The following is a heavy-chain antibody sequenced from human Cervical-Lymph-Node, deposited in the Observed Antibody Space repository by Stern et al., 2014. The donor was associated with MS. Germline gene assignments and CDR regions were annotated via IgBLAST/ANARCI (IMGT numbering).Heavy chain of an antibody. J-gene: IGHJ3*02. Sequence: MQLVESGAEVKKPGSSVKVSCKASGGTFSSYAISWVRQAPGQGLEWMGGIIPIFGTANYAQKFQGRVKITADESTSTAYMELSSLRSEDTAVYYCARNMYYYDSSGYFGGAFDIWGQGTMVTVSS. CDR2: IIPIFGTA. CDR1: GGTFSSYA. V-gene: IGHV1-69*01. D-gene: IGHD3-22*01. CDR3: ARNMYYYDSSGYFGGAFDI.